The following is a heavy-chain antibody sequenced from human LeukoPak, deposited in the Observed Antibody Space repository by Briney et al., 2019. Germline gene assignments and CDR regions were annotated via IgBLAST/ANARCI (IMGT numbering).Heavy chain of an antibody. CDR1: GGSSSSGSYY. V-gene: IGHV4-61*02. CDR3: ARAYYDSSGYSFEPGDYYYYYMDV. D-gene: IGHD3-22*01. CDR2: IYTSGCT. J-gene: IGHJ6*03. Sequence: PSETLSLTCTVSGGSSSSGSYYWSWIRQPAGKGLEWIGRIYTSGCTNYNPSLKSRVTISVDTSKNQFSLKLSSVTAADTAVYYCARAYYDSSGYSFEPGDYYYYYMDVWGKGTTVTVSS.